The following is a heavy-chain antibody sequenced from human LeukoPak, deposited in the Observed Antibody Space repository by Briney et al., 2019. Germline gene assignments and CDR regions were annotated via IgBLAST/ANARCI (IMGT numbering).Heavy chain of an antibody. D-gene: IGHD3-9*01. J-gene: IGHJ6*02. Sequence: PSETLSLTCTVSGGSISSYYWSWIRQPPGKGLEWIGYIYYSGSTNYNPSLKSRVTISVDTSKNQFSLKLSSVTAADTAVYYCARHGYYDILTGYDYYYGMDVWGQGTTVTVSS. V-gene: IGHV4-59*08. CDR2: IYYSGST. CDR1: GGSISSYY. CDR3: ARHGYYDILTGYDYYYGMDV.